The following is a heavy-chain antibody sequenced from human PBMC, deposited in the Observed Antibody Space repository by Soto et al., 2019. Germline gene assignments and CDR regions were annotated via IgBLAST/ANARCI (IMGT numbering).Heavy chain of an antibody. CDR1: GFTFSSYA. CDR3: ARDRGYYYGSGSYRLYYYYGMDV. V-gene: IGHV3-30-3*01. Sequence: QVQLVESGGGVVQPGRSLRLSCAASGFTFSSYAMHWVRQAPGKGLEWVAVISYDGSNKYYADSVKGRFTISRDNSKNTLYLQMNSLRAEDTAVYYCARDRGYYYGSGSYRLYYYYGMDVWGQGTTVIVSS. CDR2: ISYDGSNK. J-gene: IGHJ6*02. D-gene: IGHD3-10*01.